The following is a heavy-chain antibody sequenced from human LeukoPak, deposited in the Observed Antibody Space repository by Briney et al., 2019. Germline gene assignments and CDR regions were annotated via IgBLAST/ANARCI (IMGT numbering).Heavy chain of an antibody. D-gene: IGHD6-6*01. CDR2: VNHSGST. CDR1: GGSFSGYY. J-gene: IGHJ4*02. V-gene: IGHV4-34*01. CDR3: ARRRAARRTFDY. Sequence: SETLSHTCAVYGGSFSGYYWSWIRQPPGKGLEWIGEVNHSGSTNYNPSLKSRVTISVDTSKNQFSLKLSSVTAADTAVYYCARRRAARRTFDYWGQGTLVTVSS.